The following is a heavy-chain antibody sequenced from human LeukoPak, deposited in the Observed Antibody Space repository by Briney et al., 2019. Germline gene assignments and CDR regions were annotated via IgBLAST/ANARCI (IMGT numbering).Heavy chain of an antibody. CDR1: GFTVSTTY. V-gene: IGHV3-53*05. CDR2: MYRGGST. CDR3: AKDGSWSCTD. Sequence: GGSLRLSCAASGFTVSTTYMSWVRQAPGKGLEWVSVMYRGGSTYYADSVKGRFTISRDNSKRTLYLQMNSLRADDTAVYYCAKDGSWSCTDWGQGTLVTVSS. D-gene: IGHD2-8*02. J-gene: IGHJ4*02.